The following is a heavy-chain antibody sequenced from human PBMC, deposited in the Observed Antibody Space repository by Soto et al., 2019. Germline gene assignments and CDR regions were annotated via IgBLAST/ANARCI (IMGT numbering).Heavy chain of an antibody. V-gene: IGHV4-4*07. D-gene: IGHD6-6*01. CDR1: GGSISSYY. Sequence: KPSETLSLTCTVSGGSISSYYWSWIRQPAGKGLEWIGRIYTSGSTNYNPSLKSRVTMSVDTSKNQFSLKLSSVTAADTAVYYCARDGLSSSSPEFDYWGQGTLVTVSS. J-gene: IGHJ4*02. CDR2: IYTSGST. CDR3: ARDGLSSSSPEFDY.